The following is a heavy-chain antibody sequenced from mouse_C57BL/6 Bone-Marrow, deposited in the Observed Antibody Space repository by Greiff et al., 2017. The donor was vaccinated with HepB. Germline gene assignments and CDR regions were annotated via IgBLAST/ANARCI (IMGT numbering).Heavy chain of an antibody. CDR2: ISDGGSYT. CDR3: ARGSTVV. CDR1: GFTFSSYA. D-gene: IGHD1-1*01. J-gene: IGHJ4*01. Sequence: DVMLVESGGGLVKPGGSLKLSCAASGFTFSSYAMSWVRRTPEKRLEWVATISDGGSYTYYPDNVKGRFTISRDNAKNNLYLQMSHPKSEDTAMYYCARGSTVVGGQGTSVTVSS. V-gene: IGHV5-4*03.